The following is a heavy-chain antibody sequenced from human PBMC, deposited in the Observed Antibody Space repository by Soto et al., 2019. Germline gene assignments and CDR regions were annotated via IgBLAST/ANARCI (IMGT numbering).Heavy chain of an antibody. V-gene: IGHV4-30-4*01. CDR2: IYYSGST. CDR3: ARDPEYYYDSSQT. J-gene: IGHJ5*02. D-gene: IGHD3-22*01. CDR1: GGSISSGDYY. Sequence: TLSLTCTVSGGSISSGDYYWSWIRQPPGKGLEWIGYIYYSGSTYYNPSLKSRVTISVDTSKNQFSLKLSSVTAADTAVYYCARDPEYYYDSSQTWGQGTLVTVSS.